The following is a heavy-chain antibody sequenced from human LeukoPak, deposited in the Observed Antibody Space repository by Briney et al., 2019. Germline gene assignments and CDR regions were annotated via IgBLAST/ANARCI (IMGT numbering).Heavy chain of an antibody. D-gene: IGHD2-15*01. CDR2: IYNTGST. V-gene: IGHV4-59*01. J-gene: IGHJ4*02. CDR3: ARVRDGGYYDY. Sequence: SETLSLTCTVSGGSISSYYWSWIRQPPGKGLEYIGHIYNTGSTNYNPSLKSRVSISVDTSKNQFSLKLSSVTAADTAVYYCARVRDGGYYDYWGQGTLVTVSS. CDR1: GGSISSYY.